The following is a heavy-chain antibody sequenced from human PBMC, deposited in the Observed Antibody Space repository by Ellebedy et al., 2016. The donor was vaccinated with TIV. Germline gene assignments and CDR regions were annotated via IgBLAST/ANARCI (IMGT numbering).Heavy chain of an antibody. Sequence: KVSCKGSGYSFTTYWIGWVRQLPGKGMEWMGPIYPGDSETTYSPSFQGKVTISVDKSISTAYMQWSSLKASDTAMYYCASQDDNYDWSDPWGQGTLVTVSS. D-gene: IGHD4-11*01. CDR3: ASQDDNYDWSDP. V-gene: IGHV5-51*01. CDR2: IYPGDSET. CDR1: GYSFTTYW. J-gene: IGHJ5*02.